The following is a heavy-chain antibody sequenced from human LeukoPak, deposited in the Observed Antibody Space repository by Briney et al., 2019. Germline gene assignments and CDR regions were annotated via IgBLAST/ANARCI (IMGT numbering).Heavy chain of an antibody. V-gene: IGHV3-23*01. D-gene: IGHD3-16*01. J-gene: IGHJ6*03. CDR1: GFSFSSYA. Sequence: GGSLRLSCAASGFSFSSYAMSWVRQALGKGLKWVSTINDNGAGTYYADSVKGRFTISRDNSYNTVSLQMNSLRDEDTGVYYCAKGLRTGVGPYMGYHYYMDVWGKGATVTVSS. CDR3: AKGLRTGVGPYMGYHYYMDV. CDR2: INDNGAGT.